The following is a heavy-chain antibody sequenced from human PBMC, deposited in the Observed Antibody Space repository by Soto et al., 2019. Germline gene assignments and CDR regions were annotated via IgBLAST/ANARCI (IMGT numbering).Heavy chain of an antibody. Sequence: GASVKVSGKASGGTFSSYAISWVRQAPGQGLEWMGGIIPIFGTANYAQKFQGRVTITADESTSTAYMELSSLRSEDTAVYYCARTGGANAFDIWGQGTMVTVSS. CDR3: ARTGGANAFDI. J-gene: IGHJ3*02. CDR1: GGTFSSYA. V-gene: IGHV1-69*13. D-gene: IGHD2-15*01. CDR2: IIPIFGTA.